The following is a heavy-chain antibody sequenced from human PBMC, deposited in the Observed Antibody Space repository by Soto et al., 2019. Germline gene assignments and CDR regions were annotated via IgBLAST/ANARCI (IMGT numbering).Heavy chain of an antibody. D-gene: IGHD1-26*01. CDR2: IDPSDFYT. CDR1: GYNFTNYW. CDR3: ARRGFTWDGPGY. J-gene: IGHJ4*02. Sequence: EVQLVQSGAEVKKPGESLRISCKGSGYNFTNYWITWVRQMPGKGLEWMGTIDPSDFYTSYSPSFQGHVVISADRSISTAYLQWSSLKDSDTAMYYCARRGFTWDGPGYWGQGTLVTVSS. V-gene: IGHV5-10-1*03.